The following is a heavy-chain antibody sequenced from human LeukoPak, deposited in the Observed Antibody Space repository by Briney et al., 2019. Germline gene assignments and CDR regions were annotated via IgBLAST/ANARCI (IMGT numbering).Heavy chain of an antibody. CDR2: ISGSGGRI. Sequence: GGFLRLSCAASGFTFSSYSMSWVRQAPGKGLEWGSSISGSGGRIDYADSVKGRFTISRDNSKNTLSLQMNSLTAEDTAVYYCAKNPRLEGWIYFDSWGQGILVTVSS. V-gene: IGHV3-23*01. CDR3: AKNPRLEGWIYFDS. CDR1: GFTFSSYS. J-gene: IGHJ4*02. D-gene: IGHD1-1*01.